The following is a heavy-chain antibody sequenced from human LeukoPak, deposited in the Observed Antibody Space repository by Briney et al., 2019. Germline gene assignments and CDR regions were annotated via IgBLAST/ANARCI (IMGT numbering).Heavy chain of an antibody. Sequence: SETLSLTCTLSGRSISSYYWTCVRQPAGKGLEWIGRLYTSGSPNYNPSLNSRVTLSLDTSNNQRSLRLSSVTAADTAVYYCARGRDGSSTFDYWGQGILVTVSS. J-gene: IGHJ4*02. CDR3: ARGRDGSSTFDY. D-gene: IGHD5-24*01. V-gene: IGHV4-4*07. CDR1: GRSISSYY. CDR2: LYTSGSP.